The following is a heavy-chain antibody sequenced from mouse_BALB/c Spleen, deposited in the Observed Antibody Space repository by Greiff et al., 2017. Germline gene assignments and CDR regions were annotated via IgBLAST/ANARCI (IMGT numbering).Heavy chain of an antibody. CDR2: IYPYNGGT. J-gene: IGHJ4*01. Sequence: EVQLQQSGPELVKPGASVKISCKASGYTFTDYNMHWVKQSHGKSLEWIGYIYPYNGGTGYNQKFKSKATLTVDNSSSTAYMELRSLTSEDSAVYYCARYDYRALYAMDYWGQGTSVTVSS. CDR3: ARYDYRALYAMDY. V-gene: IGHV1S29*02. CDR1: GYTFTDYN. D-gene: IGHD2-4*01.